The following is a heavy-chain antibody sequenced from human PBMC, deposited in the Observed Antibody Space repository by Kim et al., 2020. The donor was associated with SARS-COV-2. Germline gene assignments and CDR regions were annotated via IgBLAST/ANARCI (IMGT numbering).Heavy chain of an antibody. V-gene: IGHV4-39*07. CDR1: GGSISSTNYY. D-gene: IGHD2-15*01. CDR3: ARGSSCYSHPFFY. CDR2: MYFRGST. J-gene: IGHJ1*01. Sequence: SETLSLTCTVPGGSISSTNYYWGWIRQPLGKGLEWIGSMYFRGSTYYNPSLESRDIISGDTSKNQFSLILSSVSAADTGVYFCARGSSCYSHPFFYGGQG.